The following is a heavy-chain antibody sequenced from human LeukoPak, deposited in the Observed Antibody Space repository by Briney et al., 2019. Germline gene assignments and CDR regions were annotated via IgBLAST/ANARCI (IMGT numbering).Heavy chain of an antibody. CDR3: ARRPNYYDSSGYVGAFDI. CDR1: GGTFSSYA. D-gene: IGHD3-22*01. Sequence: SVKVSCKASGGTFSSYAISWVRQAPGQGLEWMGGIIPIFGTANYARKFQGRVTITADESTSTAYMELSSLRSEDTAVYYCARRPNYYDSSGYVGAFDIWGQGTMVTVSS. J-gene: IGHJ3*02. V-gene: IGHV1-69*01. CDR2: IIPIFGTA.